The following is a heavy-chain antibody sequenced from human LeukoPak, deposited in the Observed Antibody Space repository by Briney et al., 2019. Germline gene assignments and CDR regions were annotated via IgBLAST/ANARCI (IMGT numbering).Heavy chain of an antibody. V-gene: IGHV1-3*01. CDR3: ARDGEEYSSSYNDAFDI. Sequence: GASVKVSCKASGYTFTRYAMHWVRQAPGQRLEWMGWINAGNGDTKYSQKFQGRVTITRDTSASTVYMELSSLRSEDTAVYFCARDGEEYSSSYNDAFDIWGQGTMVTVSS. CDR2: INAGNGDT. J-gene: IGHJ3*02. CDR1: GYTFTRYA. D-gene: IGHD6-13*01.